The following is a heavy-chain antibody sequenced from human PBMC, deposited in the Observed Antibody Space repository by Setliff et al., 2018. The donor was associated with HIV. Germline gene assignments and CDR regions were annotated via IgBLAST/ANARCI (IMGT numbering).Heavy chain of an antibody. CDR1: GGSISSSSYY. CDR2: IYYNGST. V-gene: IGHV4-39*01. J-gene: IGHJ6*02. Sequence: SETLSLTCTVSGGSISSSSYYWGWIRQPPGKGLEWIGSIYYNGSTYYNPSLKSRVSILVDISKNQFSLKLSSVTAADTAVYYCARLHIRFRSQDWAAVDVWGQGTTVTVSS. CDR3: ARLHIRFRSQDWAAVDV. D-gene: IGHD3-3*01.